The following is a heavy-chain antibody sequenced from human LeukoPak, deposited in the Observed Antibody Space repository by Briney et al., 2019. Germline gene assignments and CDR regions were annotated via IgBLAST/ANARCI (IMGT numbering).Heavy chain of an antibody. CDR3: ARSPRARYCSGGSCQPKYFDY. CDR1: GGSISSNY. CDR2: INHSGST. D-gene: IGHD2-15*01. V-gene: IGHV4-34*01. Sequence: PSETLSLTCTVSGGSISSNYWSWIRQPPGKGLEWIGEINHSGSTNYNPSLKSRVTISVDTSKNQFSLKLSSVTAADTAVYYCARSPRARYCSGGSCQPKYFDYWGQGTLVTVSS. J-gene: IGHJ4*02.